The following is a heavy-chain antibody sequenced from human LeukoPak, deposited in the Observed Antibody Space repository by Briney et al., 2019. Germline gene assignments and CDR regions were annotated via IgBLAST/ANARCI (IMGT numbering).Heavy chain of an antibody. V-gene: IGHV3-30*02. J-gene: IGHJ5*02. CDR1: GFTFSIYG. CDR2: IRYDGSNK. CDR3: ARDYRIAARPWWFDP. D-gene: IGHD6-6*01. Sequence: GGSLRLSCAPSGFTFSIYGMHWVRQAPGKGLEWLAFIRYDGSNKYYADSVKGRFTISRDNAKNSLYLQMNSLRAEDTAVYYCARDYRIAARPWWFDPWGQGTLVTVSS.